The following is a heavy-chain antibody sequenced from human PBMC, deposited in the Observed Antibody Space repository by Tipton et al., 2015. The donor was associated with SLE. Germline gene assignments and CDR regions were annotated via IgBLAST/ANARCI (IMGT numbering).Heavy chain of an antibody. CDR1: GYTFTNYD. CDR2: MNPNSGYT. CDR3: AREAAAMASDY. V-gene: IGHV1-8*01. Sequence: QLVQSGAEVKKPGASVKVSCKASGYTFTNYDISWVRQATGQGLEWMGWMNPNSGYTGYAQKFQGRVTMTRNTSISTAYMELSSLKSEDTAVYYCAREAAAMASDYWGQGTLVTVSS. J-gene: IGHJ4*02. D-gene: IGHD2-2*01.